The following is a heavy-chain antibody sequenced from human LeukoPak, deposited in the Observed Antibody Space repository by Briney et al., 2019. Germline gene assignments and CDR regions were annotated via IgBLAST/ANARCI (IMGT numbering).Heavy chain of an antibody. Sequence: ASVKVSCKASGYTFTSYAISWVRQAPGQGLEWMGGIIPIFGTANYAQKFQGRVTITADKSTSTAYMELSSLRSEDTAVYYCARAITGTFSVFFDYWGQGTLVTVSS. CDR1: GYTFTSYA. D-gene: IGHD1-7*01. J-gene: IGHJ4*02. CDR2: IIPIFGTA. CDR3: ARAITGTFSVFFDY. V-gene: IGHV1-69*06.